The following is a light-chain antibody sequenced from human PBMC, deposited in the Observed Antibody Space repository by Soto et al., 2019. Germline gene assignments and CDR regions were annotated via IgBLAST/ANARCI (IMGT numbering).Light chain of an antibody. CDR2: GAS. CDR1: QSVGND. J-gene: IGKJ1*01. V-gene: IGKV3-15*01. CDR3: QQYDYWPRT. Sequence: EIVMTQSPATLSVSPGERATLSCRASQSVGNDLAWYQQKPGQAPRLLVHGASTRATGIPARFSGSGSGTEFTLTISSLQSEDFAVYYCQQYDYWPRTCGQGTKVEVK.